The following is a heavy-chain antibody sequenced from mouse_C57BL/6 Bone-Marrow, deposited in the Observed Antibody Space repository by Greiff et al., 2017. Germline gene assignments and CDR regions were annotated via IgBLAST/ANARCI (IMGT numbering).Heavy chain of an antibody. Sequence: QVQLQQSGAELVRPGTSVKLSCKASGYTFTSYWMHWVKQRPGQGLEWIGVIDPSDSYTNYNQKFKGKATLTVDTSSSTAYMQLSSLTSEDSAVYYCARGGLRRRAWFAYWGQGTLVTVSA. CDR2: IDPSDSYT. J-gene: IGHJ3*01. D-gene: IGHD2-4*01. CDR1: GYTFTSYW. V-gene: IGHV1-59*01. CDR3: ARGGLRRRAWFAY.